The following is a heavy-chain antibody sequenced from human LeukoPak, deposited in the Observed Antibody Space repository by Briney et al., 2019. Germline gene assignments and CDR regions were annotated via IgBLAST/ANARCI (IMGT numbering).Heavy chain of an antibody. CDR3: ARDDPPPPDAYYYDSSGYYYVWWFDP. J-gene: IGHJ5*02. Sequence: PGGSLRLSCAASGFTFSSYRMSWVRQAPGKGLEWVANIKQDGSEKYYVDSVKGRFTISRDNAKNSLYLQMNSLRAEDTAVYYCARDDPPPPDAYYYDSSGYYYVWWFDPWGQGTLVTVSS. CDR2: IKQDGSEK. CDR1: GFTFSSYR. V-gene: IGHV3-7*01. D-gene: IGHD3-22*01.